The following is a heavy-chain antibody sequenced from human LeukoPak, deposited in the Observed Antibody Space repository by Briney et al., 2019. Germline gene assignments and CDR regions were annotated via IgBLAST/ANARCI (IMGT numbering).Heavy chain of an antibody. D-gene: IGHD2/OR15-2a*01. Sequence: ASVKVSCKAFGYTFTSNYMHWVRQAPGQGLEWMGIINPSGGSTSYAQKFQGRVTMTRDMSTSTVYMELSSLRSEDTAVYYCARETFHGDAFDIWGQGTMVTVSS. J-gene: IGHJ3*02. CDR1: GYTFTSNY. CDR3: ARETFHGDAFDI. V-gene: IGHV1-46*01. CDR2: INPSGGST.